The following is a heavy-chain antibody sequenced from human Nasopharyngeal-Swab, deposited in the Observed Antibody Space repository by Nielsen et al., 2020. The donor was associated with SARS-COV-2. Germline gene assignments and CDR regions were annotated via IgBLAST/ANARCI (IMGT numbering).Heavy chain of an antibody. Sequence: GESLKTSCKGYGYTFGNHWISWVRQMPGKGLEWMGRIDPSDSYTKYSPSFQGHVTISADKSISIAYLQWSSLKASDTGMYYCARNSGYYLGENLWGQGTLVTVSS. CDR3: ARNSGYYLGENL. CDR1: GYTFGNHW. D-gene: IGHD3-22*01. CDR2: IDPSDSYT. V-gene: IGHV5-10-1*01. J-gene: IGHJ5*02.